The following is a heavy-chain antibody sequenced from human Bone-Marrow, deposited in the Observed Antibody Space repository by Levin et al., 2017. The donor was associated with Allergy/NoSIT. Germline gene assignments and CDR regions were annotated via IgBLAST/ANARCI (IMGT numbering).Heavy chain of an antibody. Sequence: NPGGSLRLSCAVYGESFSGYYWTWIRQPPGKGLEWIGEINHSGSTNYNPSLKSRVTTSVDTSKNQFSLRLTSVTAADTAVYYCARRRAPYYDILTGYYALTSSTNYGLDVWGQGTTVSVSS. D-gene: IGHD3-9*01. CDR2: INHSGST. CDR1: GESFSGYY. CDR3: ARRRAPYYDILTGYYALTSSTNYGLDV. J-gene: IGHJ6*02. V-gene: IGHV4-34*01.